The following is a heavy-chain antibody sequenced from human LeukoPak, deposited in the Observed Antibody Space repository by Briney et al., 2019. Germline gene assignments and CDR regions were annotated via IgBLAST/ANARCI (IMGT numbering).Heavy chain of an antibody. V-gene: IGHV1-2*02. CDR2: INSNSGGT. J-gene: IGHJ4*02. CDR3: ARVFVDTTMGNYYFDY. CDR1: GYTFSDYY. Sequence: ASVKVSCKASGYTFSDYYMHWVRQAPGQGLEWMGWINSNSGGTEYAQKFQGRVAMTRDTSISTAFMEQSSLTSDDTAVYYCARVFVDTTMGNYYFDYWGLGTLVTVSS. D-gene: IGHD5-18*01.